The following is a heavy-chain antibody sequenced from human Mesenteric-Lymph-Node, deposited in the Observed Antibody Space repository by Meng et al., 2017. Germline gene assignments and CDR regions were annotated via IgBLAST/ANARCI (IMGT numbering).Heavy chain of an antibody. V-gene: IGHV1-69*05. CDR3: ARSAYGDYVKYYDY. CDR2: IIPIFGTA. J-gene: IGHJ4*02. Sequence: SVKVSCKASGGTFSSYAISWVRQAPGQGLEWMGGIIPIFGTANYAQKFQGRVTITTDESTSTAYMELSSLRSDDTAVYFCARSAYGDYVKYYDYWGQGTLVTVSS. CDR1: GGTFSSYA. D-gene: IGHD4-17*01.